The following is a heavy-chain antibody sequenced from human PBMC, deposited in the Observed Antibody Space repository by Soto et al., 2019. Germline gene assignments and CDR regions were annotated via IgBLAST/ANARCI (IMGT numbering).Heavy chain of an antibody. CDR1: GFTFSDYY. V-gene: IGHV3-11*05. CDR3: ASDSYRDIVVVPAAISHDY. Sequence: QVQLVESGGGLVKPGGSLRLSCAASGFTFSDYYMSWIRQAPGKGLEWVSYISSSSSYTNYADSVKGRFTISRDNAKNSLYLQMNSLRAEDTAVYYCASDSYRDIVVVPAAISHDYWGQGTLVTVSS. CDR2: ISSSSSYT. D-gene: IGHD2-2*01. J-gene: IGHJ4*02.